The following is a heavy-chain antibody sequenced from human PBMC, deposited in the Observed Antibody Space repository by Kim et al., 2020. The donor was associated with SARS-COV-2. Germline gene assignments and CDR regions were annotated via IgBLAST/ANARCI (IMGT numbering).Heavy chain of an antibody. CDR2: IYYSGST. CDR1: GGSISSSSYY. Sequence: SETLSLTCTVSGGSISSSSYYWGWIRQPPGKGLEWIGSIYYSGSTYYNPSLKSRVTISVDTSKNQFSLKLSSVTAADTAVYYCASTLGIVVVPAAGIGVDYWGQGTLVTVSS. D-gene: IGHD2-2*01. CDR3: ASTLGIVVVPAAGIGVDY. J-gene: IGHJ4*02. V-gene: IGHV4-39*07.